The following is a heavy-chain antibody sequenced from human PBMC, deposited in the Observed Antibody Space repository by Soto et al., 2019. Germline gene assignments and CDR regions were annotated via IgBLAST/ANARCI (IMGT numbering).Heavy chain of an antibody. CDR1: GFNFQTYA. CDR2: ISASGETP. J-gene: IGHJ6*02. D-gene: IGHD3-16*01. CDR3: VKPERFASGMDV. Sequence: PGGSLRLSCTASGFNFQTYAMSWVRQAPGKGLEWASAISASGETPYHADSVKGRFTVSRDNSKTMVYLQMNSLRAEDTAIYYGVKPERFASGMDVWGQGTTVTVSS. V-gene: IGHV3-23*01.